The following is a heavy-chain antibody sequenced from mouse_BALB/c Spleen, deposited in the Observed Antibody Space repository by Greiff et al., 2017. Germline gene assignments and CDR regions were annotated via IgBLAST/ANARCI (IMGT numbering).Heavy chain of an antibody. CDR2: IDPFNGGT. CDR1: GYSFTSYY. CDR3: ARGDRYDDMDY. D-gene: IGHD2-14*01. J-gene: IGHJ4*01. Sequence: VQLQQSGPELMKPGASVKISCKASGYSFTSYYMHWVKQSHGKSLEWIGYIDPFNGGTSYNQKFKGKATLTVDKSSSTAYMHLSSLTSEDSAVYYCARGDRYDDMDYWGQGTSVTVSS. V-gene: IGHV1S135*01.